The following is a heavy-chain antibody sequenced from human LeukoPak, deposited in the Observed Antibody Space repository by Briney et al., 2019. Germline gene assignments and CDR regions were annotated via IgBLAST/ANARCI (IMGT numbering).Heavy chain of an antibody. Sequence: SETLSLTCTVYGGSFSGYYWSWIRQPPGKGLEWIGEINHSGSTNYNPSLKSRVTISVDTSKNQFSLKLSSVTAADTAVYYCARYPYCDGDCLGNGMDVWGQGTTVTVSS. D-gene: IGHD2-21*02. CDR3: ARYPYCDGDCLGNGMDV. CDR2: INHSGST. J-gene: IGHJ6*02. CDR1: GGSFSGYY. V-gene: IGHV4-34*01.